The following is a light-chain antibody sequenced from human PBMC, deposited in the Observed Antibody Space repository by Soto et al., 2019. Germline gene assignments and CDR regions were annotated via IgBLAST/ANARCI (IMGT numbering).Light chain of an antibody. CDR3: QQSYGTPRT. J-gene: IGKJ2*01. V-gene: IGKV1-39*01. CDR1: QSISFY. CDR2: GAS. Sequence: DIQMTQSPSSLSASVGDRVTITCRASQSISFYLNWYQQKPGKAPNLLIYGASSLGSGVPSRFSGSGFGTDFTLTITSLQPEDFATYYSQQSYGTPRTFGQGTKLEIK.